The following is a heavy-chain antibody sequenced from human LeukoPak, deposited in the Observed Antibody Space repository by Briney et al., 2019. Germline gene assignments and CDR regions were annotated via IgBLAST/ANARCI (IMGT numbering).Heavy chain of an antibody. V-gene: IGHV4-34*01. Sequence: SETLSLTCAVYGGSLSGYYWSWIRQPPGKGLEWIGEINHSGSTNYKPSLKSRVTISVDTSKNQFSLKLTSVTAADTAVYYCARWGAFEIWGQGTMVTVSS. CDR1: GGSLSGYY. J-gene: IGHJ3*02. CDR2: INHSGST. CDR3: ARWGAFEI. D-gene: IGHD3-16*01.